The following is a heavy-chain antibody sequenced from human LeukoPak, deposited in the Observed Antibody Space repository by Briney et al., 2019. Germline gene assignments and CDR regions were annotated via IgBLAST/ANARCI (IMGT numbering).Heavy chain of an antibody. CDR2: INPSIGST. CDR1: GYTFTGYY. V-gene: IGHV1-2*02. D-gene: IGHD4-11*01. Sequence: GASVKVSCKTSGYTFTGYYIHWARQAPGQGFEWMGWINPSIGSTIYAEKFQGRVTMTRHTSIKTAFMELRRLTSDDTAVYYCARSPDYSRFDSWGQGTLVTVSS. CDR3: ARSPDYSRFDS. J-gene: IGHJ4*02.